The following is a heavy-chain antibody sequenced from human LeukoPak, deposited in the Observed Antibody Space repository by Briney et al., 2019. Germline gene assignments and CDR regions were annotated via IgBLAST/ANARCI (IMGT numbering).Heavy chain of an antibody. J-gene: IGHJ3*01. V-gene: IGHV1-2*02. Sequence: ASVKVSCKASGYTFTDYYIHWVRQAPGQAPECVGWINPHSGGTNYAQKFRGRVTMTRDTSLSEAYMELSGLTLDGTAVFYCARVYRQYDGFDGWAQGSLVIVSS. CDR1: GYTFTDYY. CDR2: INPHSGGT. D-gene: IGHD1-26*01. CDR3: ARVYRQYDGFDG.